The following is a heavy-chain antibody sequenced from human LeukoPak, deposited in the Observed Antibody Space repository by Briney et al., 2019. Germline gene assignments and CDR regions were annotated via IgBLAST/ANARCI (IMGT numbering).Heavy chain of an antibody. CDR3: ARGSLVSEYSSRAYSYRMDV. Sequence: GGSLRLSCAASGFTFSSYSMNWVRQAPGKGLEWVSSISSSSSYIYYADSVKGRFTISRDNAKNSLYLQMNSLGAEATAEYYCARGSLVSEYSSRAYSYRMDVWRQGTTVTVSS. J-gene: IGHJ6*01. CDR1: GFTFSSYS. D-gene: IGHD6-6*01. V-gene: IGHV3-21*01. CDR2: ISSSSSYI.